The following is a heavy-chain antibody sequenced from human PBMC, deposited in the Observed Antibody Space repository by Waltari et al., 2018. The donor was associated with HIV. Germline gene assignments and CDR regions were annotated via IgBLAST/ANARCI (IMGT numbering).Heavy chain of an antibody. CDR3: ATSRSTYYDTGGYFDY. Sequence: EVQLVQSGAEVKKPGESLKISCQASGYSFTSYWIGWVRQMPGEGLEWMGIIYPGDSDTRYSPSFQGQVTIAADKSISTAYLQWSSLKASDTAMYYCATSRSTYYDTGGYFDYWGQGTLVTVSS. CDR2: IYPGDSDT. CDR1: GYSFTSYW. V-gene: IGHV5-51*03. J-gene: IGHJ4*02. D-gene: IGHD3-22*01.